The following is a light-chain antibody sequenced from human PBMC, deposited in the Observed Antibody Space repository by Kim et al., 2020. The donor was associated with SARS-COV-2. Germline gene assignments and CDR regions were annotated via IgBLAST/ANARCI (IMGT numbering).Light chain of an antibody. CDR2: DVN. CDR1: SRDVGGYDY. J-gene: IGLJ2*01. Sequence: VTISGTGTSRDVGGYDYVSWYQQHPGKAPKLMIYDVNERPSGVPDRFSGSKSGNTASLTISGLQADDEADYYCCSYAGSYTLLFGGGTQLTVL. CDR3: CSYAGSYTLL. V-gene: IGLV2-11*01.